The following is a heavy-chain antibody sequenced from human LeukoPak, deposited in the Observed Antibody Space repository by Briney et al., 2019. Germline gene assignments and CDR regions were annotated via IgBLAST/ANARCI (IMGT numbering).Heavy chain of an antibody. V-gene: IGHV4-4*07. J-gene: IGHJ6*03. D-gene: IGHD6-13*01. CDR3: ARDGQQLVPYYYYYYMDV. CDR1: GGSISSYY. CDR2: IYTSGST. Sequence: SETLSLTCTVSGGSISSYYWSWIRQPAGKGVEWIGRIYTSGSTNYNPSLKSRVTISVDKSKNQFSLKLSSVTAADTAVYYCARDGQQLVPYYYYYYMDVWGKGTTVTVSS.